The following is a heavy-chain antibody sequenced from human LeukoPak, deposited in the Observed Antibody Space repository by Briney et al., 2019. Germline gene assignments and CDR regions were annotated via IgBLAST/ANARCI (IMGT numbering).Heavy chain of an antibody. J-gene: IGHJ4*02. CDR1: AGSINSYY. V-gene: IGHV4-59*01. Sequence: SETLSLTCTVSAGSINSYYWSWIRQPPGKGLEWIGYVDYSGSTNYNPSLKSRVTISVDTSKNQFSLQLGSVTAADTAVYYCARHIIYSKKPSFDHWGQGTLVTVSS. CDR2: VDYSGST. D-gene: IGHD4-11*01. CDR3: ARHIIYSKKPSFDH.